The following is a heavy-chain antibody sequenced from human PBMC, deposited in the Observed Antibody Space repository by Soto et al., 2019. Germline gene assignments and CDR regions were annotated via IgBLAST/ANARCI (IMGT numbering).Heavy chain of an antibody. J-gene: IGHJ4*02. CDR1: GFTFSSYG. CDR3: ARGKLGGITGTPGGFDY. Sequence: GGSLRLSCAASGFTFSSYGMHWVRQAPGKGLEWVAVIWYDGSNKYYADSVKGRFTISRDNSKNTLYLQMNSLRAEDTAVYYCARGKLGGITGTPGGFDYWGQGTLVTVSS. CDR2: IWYDGSNK. V-gene: IGHV3-33*01. D-gene: IGHD1-7*01.